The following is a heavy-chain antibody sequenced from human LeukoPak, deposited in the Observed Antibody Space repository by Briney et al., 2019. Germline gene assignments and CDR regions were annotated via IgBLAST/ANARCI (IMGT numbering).Heavy chain of an antibody. V-gene: IGHV3-11*04. CDR3: ASTLEAVAGRGFDY. CDR2: ISSSSSTI. Sequence: GGSLRLSCAASGFTFSDYYMSWIRQAPGKGLEWVSYISSSSSTIYYADSVKGRFTISRDNAKNSLYLQMNSLRAEDTAVYYCASTLEAVAGRGFDYWGQGTLVTVSS. D-gene: IGHD6-19*01. CDR1: GFTFSDYY. J-gene: IGHJ4*02.